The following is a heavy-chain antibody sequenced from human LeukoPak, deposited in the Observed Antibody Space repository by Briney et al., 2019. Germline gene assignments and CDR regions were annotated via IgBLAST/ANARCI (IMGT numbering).Heavy chain of an antibody. CDR1: GGSISSYY. CDR2: IYTSGST. V-gene: IGHV4-4*07. Sequence: SETLSLTCTVSGGSISSYYWRWLPQPAGKGLEWIGRIYTSGSTNYNPSLKSRVTMSVDTSKKKFSLKLSSVTAAGTAVYYCARSLYDFWSGYYPLGYWGQGTLVTVSS. D-gene: IGHD3-3*01. J-gene: IGHJ4*02. CDR3: ARSLYDFWSGYYPLGY.